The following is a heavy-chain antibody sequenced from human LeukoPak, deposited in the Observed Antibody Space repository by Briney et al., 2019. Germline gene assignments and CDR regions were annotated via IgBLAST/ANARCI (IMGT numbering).Heavy chain of an antibody. CDR3: AKEERGTRRQFRPTFDY. CDR1: GFTFSSYA. D-gene: IGHD1-1*01. CDR2: ISGSGGST. V-gene: IGHV3-23*01. J-gene: IGHJ4*02. Sequence: GGSLGLSCAASGFTFSSYAMSWVRQAPGKGLEWVSAISGSGGSTYYADSVKGRFTISRDNSKNTLYLQMNSLRAEDTAVYYCAKEERGTRRQFRPTFDYWGQGTLVTVSS.